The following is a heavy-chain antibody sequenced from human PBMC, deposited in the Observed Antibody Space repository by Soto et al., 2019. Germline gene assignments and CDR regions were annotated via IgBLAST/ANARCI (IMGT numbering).Heavy chain of an antibody. J-gene: IGHJ3*02. CDR3: ARVPYDYIWGSYRRKDAFDI. CDR2: ISSSSSYI. D-gene: IGHD3-16*02. V-gene: IGHV3-21*01. CDR1: GFTFSSYS. Sequence: GGSLILSCAASGFTFSSYSMNWVRQAPGKGLEWVSSISSSSSYIYYADSVKGRFTISRDNAKNSLYLQMNSLRAEDTAVYYCARVPYDYIWGSYRRKDAFDIWGQGTMVTVSS.